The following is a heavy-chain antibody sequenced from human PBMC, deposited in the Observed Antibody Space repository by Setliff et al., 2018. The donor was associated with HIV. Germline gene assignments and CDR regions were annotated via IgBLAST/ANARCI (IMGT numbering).Heavy chain of an antibody. J-gene: IGHJ4*02. CDR3: ARHTVFVRYFDH. CDR2: IHHSGGT. Sequence: SETLSLTCTVSYGSISGHYWTWIRQPPGKGLEWIGYIHHSGGTQYNPSLMSRLTMSVDSSKNQFSLNLSSATAADTAVYYCARHTVFVRYFDHWGQGMLVTVSS. D-gene: IGHD2-2*02. CDR1: YGSISGHY. V-gene: IGHV4-59*11.